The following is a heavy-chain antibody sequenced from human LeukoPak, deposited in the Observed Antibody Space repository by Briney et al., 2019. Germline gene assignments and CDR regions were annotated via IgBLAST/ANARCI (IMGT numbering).Heavy chain of an antibody. CDR1: GYTVTSYG. J-gene: IGHJ4*02. D-gene: IGHD3-3*01. V-gene: IGHV1-18*01. Sequence: ASVKVSCKASGYTVTSYGISWVRQAPGQGLEWMGWISAYNGNTNYAQKLQGRVTMTTDTSTSTAYMELRSLRSDDTAVYYCARVRDFWSGYYLDYWGQGTLVTVSS. CDR3: ARVRDFWSGYYLDY. CDR2: ISAYNGNT.